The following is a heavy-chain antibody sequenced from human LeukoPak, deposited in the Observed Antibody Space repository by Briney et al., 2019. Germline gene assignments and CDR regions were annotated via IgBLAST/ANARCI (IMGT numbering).Heavy chain of an antibody. D-gene: IGHD5-18*01. CDR2: ISGSGGST. CDR3: ARVVWGWDTAMPTPFDY. Sequence: PGRSLRLSCAASGFTFSSYVMHWVRQAPGKGLEWVSAISGSGGSTYYADSVKGRFTISRDNSKNTLYLQMNSLRAEDTAVYYCARVVWGWDTAMPTPFDYWGQGTLVTVSS. CDR1: GFTFSSYV. V-gene: IGHV3-23*01. J-gene: IGHJ4*02.